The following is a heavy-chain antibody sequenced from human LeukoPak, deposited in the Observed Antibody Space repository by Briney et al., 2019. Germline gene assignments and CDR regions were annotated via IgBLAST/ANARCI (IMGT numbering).Heavy chain of an antibody. CDR1: GGSISSYY. CDR2: IYYSGST. CDR3: ARQLWFGELATSGGLDV. J-gene: IGHJ6*04. V-gene: IGHV4-59*08. D-gene: IGHD3-10*01. Sequence: SETLSLTCTVSGGSISSYYWSWIRQPPGKGLEWIGYIYYSGSTNYNPSLKSRVTISVDTSKNQFSLKLSSVTAADTAVYYCARQLWFGELATSGGLDVWGKGTTVTISS.